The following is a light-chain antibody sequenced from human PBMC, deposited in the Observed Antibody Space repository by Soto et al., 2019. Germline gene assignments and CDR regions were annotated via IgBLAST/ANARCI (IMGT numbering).Light chain of an antibody. CDR1: TGEVTSDYH. Sequence: QAVVTQEPSLTVSPGGTVTLTCASTTGEVTSDYHPNWFQQPPGQAPRALIYSTSNKHSWTPARFSGSLLGGKAALTLSYVQPEDEAEYYCLLFYSDSRLWVFGGGTKLTVL. J-gene: IGLJ3*02. V-gene: IGLV7-43*01. CDR2: STS. CDR3: LLFYSDSRLWV.